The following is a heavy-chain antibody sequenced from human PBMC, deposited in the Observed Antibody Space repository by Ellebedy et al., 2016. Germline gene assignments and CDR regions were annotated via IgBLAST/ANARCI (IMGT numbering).Heavy chain of an antibody. CDR2: IHHSENT. V-gene: IGHV4-4*02. CDR1: GDSISTDDW. Sequence: SETLSLTCDVSGDSISTDDWWIWVRQSPGKGLEWIGEIHHSENTNYNPSLKSRVTISVDKAMNQFSLTLNSVTAADTAVYYCARSVVRGVSRDLNWFDSWGQGTLVTVSS. D-gene: IGHD3-10*01. J-gene: IGHJ5*01. CDR3: ARSVVRGVSRDLNWFDS.